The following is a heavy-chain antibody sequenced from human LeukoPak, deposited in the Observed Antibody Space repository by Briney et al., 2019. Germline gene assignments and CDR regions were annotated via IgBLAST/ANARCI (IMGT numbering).Heavy chain of an antibody. V-gene: IGHV1-2*02. CDR2: INPNSGGT. CDR3: ARVGDYYDSSGYYNY. J-gene: IGHJ4*02. Sequence: GASVKVSCKASGYTFTSYDINWVRQAPGQGLEWMGWINPNSGGTNYAQKFQGRVTMTRDTSISTAYMELSRLRSDDTAVYYCARVGDYYDSSGYYNYWGQGTLVTVSS. CDR1: GYTFTSYD. D-gene: IGHD3-22*01.